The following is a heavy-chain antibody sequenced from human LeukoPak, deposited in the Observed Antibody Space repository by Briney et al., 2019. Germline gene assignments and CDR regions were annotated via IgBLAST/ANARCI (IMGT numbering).Heavy chain of an antibody. D-gene: IGHD6-19*01. V-gene: IGHV1-2*02. CDR1: GYTFTGYY. CDR2: INPNSGGT. Sequence: ASVKVSCKASGYTFTGYYMHWVRQAPGQGLEWMGWINPNSGGTNYAQKLQGRVTMTTDTSTSTAYMELRSLRSDDTAVYYCARVHPGIAVAGNGALDIWGQGTMVTVSS. J-gene: IGHJ3*02. CDR3: ARVHPGIAVAGNGALDI.